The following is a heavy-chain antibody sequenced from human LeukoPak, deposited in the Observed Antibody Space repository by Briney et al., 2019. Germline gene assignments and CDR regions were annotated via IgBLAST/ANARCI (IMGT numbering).Heavy chain of an antibody. CDR1: GFTFSSYS. J-gene: IGHJ4*02. CDR2: ISTSGDGT. CDR3: AKGGYCSGGSCYYY. Sequence: HPGGSLRLSCAASGFTFSSYSMNWVRQAPGKGLEWVSSISTSGDGTYYADSVKGRFTISRDNSKNTLYLQMNSLRVEDTAVYYCAKGGYCSGGSCYYYWGQGTLVTVSS. V-gene: IGHV3-23*01. D-gene: IGHD2-15*01.